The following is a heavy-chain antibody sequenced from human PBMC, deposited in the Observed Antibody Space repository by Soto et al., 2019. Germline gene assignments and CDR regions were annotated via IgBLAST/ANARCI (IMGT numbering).Heavy chain of an antibody. J-gene: IGHJ5*02. CDR3: ARSPGYSYGYDWFDP. CDR2: IWYDGSNK. Sequence: GGSLRLSCAASGFTFSSYGMHWVRQAPGKGLEWVAVIWYDGSNKYYADSVKGRFTISRDNSKNTLYLQMNSLRAEDTAVYYCARSPGYSYGYDWFDPWGQGTLVTVSS. D-gene: IGHD5-18*01. V-gene: IGHV3-33*01. CDR1: GFTFSSYG.